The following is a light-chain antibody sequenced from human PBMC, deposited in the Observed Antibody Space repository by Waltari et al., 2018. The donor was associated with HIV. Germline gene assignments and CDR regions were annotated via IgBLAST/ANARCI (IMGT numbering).Light chain of an antibody. V-gene: IGLV2-14*01. CDR3: SSYTDSSVI. CDR1: SSDIGIYNS. Sequence: QSALTQPDPVSGSPGQSITISCTGASSDIGIYNSPSWYQHHPGLAPKLIIYADNKRPSGVSNRFSGSKSGKTASLTISGLQAEDESDYYCSSYTDSSVIFGGGTKVTVL. J-gene: IGLJ2*01. CDR2: ADN.